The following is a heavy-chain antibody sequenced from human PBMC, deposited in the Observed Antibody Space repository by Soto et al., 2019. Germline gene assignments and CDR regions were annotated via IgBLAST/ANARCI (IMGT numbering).Heavy chain of an antibody. D-gene: IGHD2-15*01. Sequence: SETLSLTCTVSGGSISSYYWSWIRQPPGKGLEWIGYIYYSGSTNYNPSLKSRVTISVDTSKNQFSLKLSSVTAADTAVYYCARGKVVAATQYFDYWGQGTLVTVSS. CDR3: ARGKVVAATQYFDY. J-gene: IGHJ4*02. V-gene: IGHV4-59*01. CDR2: IYYSGST. CDR1: GGSISSYY.